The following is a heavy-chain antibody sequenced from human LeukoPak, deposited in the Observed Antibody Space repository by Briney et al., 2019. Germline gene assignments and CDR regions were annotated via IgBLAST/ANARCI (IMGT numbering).Heavy chain of an antibody. J-gene: IGHJ5*02. D-gene: IGHD3-3*01. CDR3: ARVARPETCCDFGLVNSDNRWFDP. CDR2: INAGNGNT. Sequence: ASVKVSCKASGYTFTSYAMHWVRQAPGQGLEWMGWINAGNGNTKYSQKFQGRVTITMDTSASTASLDLSSLRSEDKDVYCWARVARPETCCDFGLVNSDNRWFDPWGQGTLVTVSS. V-gene: IGHV1-3*01. CDR1: GYTFTSYA.